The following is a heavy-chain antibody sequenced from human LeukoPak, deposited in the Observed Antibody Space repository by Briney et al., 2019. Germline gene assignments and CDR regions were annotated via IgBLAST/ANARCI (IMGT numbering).Heavy chain of an antibody. V-gene: IGHV4-39*07. Sequence: SETLSLTCTVSGDSISRSSDYWGWIRQPPGKGPEWIGSVYYIGSTFYNPSLKSRLTISIDTSKNQFSLKLSSVTAADTAVYYCARVVVGVWSGEQNWFDPWGQGTLVTVSS. CDR3: ARVVVGVWSGEQNWFDP. D-gene: IGHD3-3*01. J-gene: IGHJ5*02. CDR1: GDSISRSSDY. CDR2: VYYIGST.